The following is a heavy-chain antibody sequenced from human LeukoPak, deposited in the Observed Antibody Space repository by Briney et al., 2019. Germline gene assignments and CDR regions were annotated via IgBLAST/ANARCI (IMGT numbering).Heavy chain of an antibody. D-gene: IGHD4-23*01. Sequence: GGSLRLSCAASGFTFSSYGMNWVRQAPGKGLEWVSYISSSGSTMYYADAVKGRFTISRDNDKNSLYLQMSSLRDEDTAVYYCARVYYGGNSLTLDYWGQGTLVTVSS. CDR3: ARVYYGGNSLTLDY. CDR1: GFTFSSYG. V-gene: IGHV3-48*02. J-gene: IGHJ4*02. CDR2: ISSSGSTM.